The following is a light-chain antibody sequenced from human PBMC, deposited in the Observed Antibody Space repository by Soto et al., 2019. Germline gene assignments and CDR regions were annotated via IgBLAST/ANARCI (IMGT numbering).Light chain of an antibody. CDR2: GAS. CDR1: QFVSSRY. V-gene: IGKV3-20*01. Sequence: EIVLTQSPGILSLSPGESATLLCRASQFVSSRYLAWYQQKPGQAPSLLIYGASSRATGIPARFSGSGSGTDFTLTITPLEPEDFAVYFCQQYGSPPITFGQGTRLEIK. CDR3: QQYGSPPIT. J-gene: IGKJ5*01.